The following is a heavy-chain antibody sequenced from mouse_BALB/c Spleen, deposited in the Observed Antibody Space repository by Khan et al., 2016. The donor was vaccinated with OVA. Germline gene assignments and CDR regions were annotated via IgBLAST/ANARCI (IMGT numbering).Heavy chain of an antibody. V-gene: IGHV3-2*02. J-gene: IGHJ3*01. Sequence: EVQLQESGPGLVKPSQSLSLTCTVSGYSITSDYAWNWIRQFPGNRLEWMGYITYSGRTSYTPSLKSRISITRDTSKNQFFLQLNSVTIVDTATYYCSGGRAYWGQGTLVTVSA. D-gene: IGHD3-3*01. CDR2: ITYSGRT. CDR1: GYSITSDYA. CDR3: SGGRAY.